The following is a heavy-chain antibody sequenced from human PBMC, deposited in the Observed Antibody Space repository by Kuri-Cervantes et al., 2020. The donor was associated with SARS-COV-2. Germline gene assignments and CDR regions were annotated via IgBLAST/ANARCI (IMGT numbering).Heavy chain of an antibody. D-gene: IGHD3-9*01. CDR3: ARDTYYDILTGYSPLGFDP. CDR2: IYTSGST. Sequence: SETLSLTCTVSGGSISSYYWSWIRQPAGKGLEWIGRIYTSGSTNYNPSLKSRVTMSVDTSKNQFSLKLSSVTAADTAVYYCARDTYYDILTGYSPLGFDPWGQGTLVTAPQ. J-gene: IGHJ5*02. V-gene: IGHV4-4*07. CDR1: GGSISSYY.